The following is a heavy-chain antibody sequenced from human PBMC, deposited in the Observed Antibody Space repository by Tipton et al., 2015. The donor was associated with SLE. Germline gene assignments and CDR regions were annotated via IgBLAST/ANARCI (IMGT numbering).Heavy chain of an antibody. CDR2: ISRSGGST. D-gene: IGHD4-17*01. V-gene: IGHV3-23*01. CDR3: AKGDYAAAD. J-gene: IGHJ4*02. Sequence: SLRLSCAASGSTFRRSGMNWVRQAPGKGLEWVSSISRSGGSTFYADSVKGRFTISRDNSKNTLFLHMSSLRAEDTAIYYCAKGDYAAADWGQGTLVTVSS. CDR1: GSTFRRSG.